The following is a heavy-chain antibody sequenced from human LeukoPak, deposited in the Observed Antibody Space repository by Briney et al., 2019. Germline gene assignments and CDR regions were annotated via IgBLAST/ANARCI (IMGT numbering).Heavy chain of an antibody. D-gene: IGHD6-13*01. CDR2: IIPIFGTA. Sequence: ASVKVSCKASGYTFTGYYMHWVRQAPGQGLEWMGGIIPIFGTANYAQKFQGRVTITADKSTSTAYMELSSLRSEDTAVYYCARVGAAGNYYYYYMDVWGKGTTVTVSS. CDR3: ARVGAAGNYYYYYMDV. J-gene: IGHJ6*03. V-gene: IGHV1-69*06. CDR1: GYTFTGYY.